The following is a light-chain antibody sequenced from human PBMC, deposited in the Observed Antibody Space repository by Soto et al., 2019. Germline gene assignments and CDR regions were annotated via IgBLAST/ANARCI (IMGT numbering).Light chain of an antibody. CDR2: GAS. CDR3: QQYGSSPRT. V-gene: IGKV3-20*01. Sequence: EIVMTQSPATLSVFPGEKATLSFRASQSVSSSYLAWYQQKPGQAPRLLIYGASSRATGIPDRFSGSGSGTDFTLTISRLEPEDFAVYYCQQYGSSPRTFGQGTKVDIK. J-gene: IGKJ1*01. CDR1: QSVSSSY.